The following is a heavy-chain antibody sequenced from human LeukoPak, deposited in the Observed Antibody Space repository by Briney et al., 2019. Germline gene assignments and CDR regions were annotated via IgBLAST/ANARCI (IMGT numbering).Heavy chain of an antibody. CDR1: GGSIASDDNY. V-gene: IGHV4-30-4*08. D-gene: IGHD1-14*01. J-gene: IGHJ5*02. CDR3: AKVGRKYNWFDT. CDR2: IYFSGTT. Sequence: SQTLSLTCTVSGGSIASDDNYWGWIRPHPGKGLEWIGHIYFSGTTHYNPSLAGRSVISVATSDNQFSLKLTYVTAADTAVYYCAKVGRKYNWFDTWGQGTLVTVSS.